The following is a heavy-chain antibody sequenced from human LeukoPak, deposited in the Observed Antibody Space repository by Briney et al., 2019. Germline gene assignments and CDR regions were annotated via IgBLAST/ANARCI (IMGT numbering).Heavy chain of an antibody. J-gene: IGHJ4*02. CDR2: IGTAGDT. V-gene: IGHV3-13*01. Sequence: GGSLRLSCAASGFTFSSYDMHWVRQATGKGLEWVSAIGTAGDTYYPGSVKGRFTISRENAKNSLYLQMNSLRAGDTAVYYCARGGSAKLLWFGELLPPEGHFDYWGQGTLVTVSS. CDR1: GFTFSSYD. CDR3: ARGGSAKLLWFGELLPPEGHFDY. D-gene: IGHD3-10*01.